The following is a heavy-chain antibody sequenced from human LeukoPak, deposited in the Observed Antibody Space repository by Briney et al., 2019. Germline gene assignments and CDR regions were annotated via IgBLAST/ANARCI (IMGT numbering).Heavy chain of an antibody. V-gene: IGHV4-59*01. CDR2: IYHSGST. J-gene: IGHJ4*02. CDR1: GGSISSYY. CDR3: ARTLETYFDY. Sequence: SETLSLTCTVSGGSISSYYCSWIRQPPGKGLEWIGYIYHSGSTNYNPSLKSRVTISVDTSKNQFSLKLSSVTAADTAVYYCARTLETYFDYWGQGTLVTVSS. D-gene: IGHD1-1*01.